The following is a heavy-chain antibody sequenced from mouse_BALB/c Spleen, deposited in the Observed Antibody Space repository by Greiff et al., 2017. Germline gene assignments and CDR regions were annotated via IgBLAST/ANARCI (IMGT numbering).Heavy chain of an antibody. Sequence: QVQLQQSGPGLVAPSQSLSITCTVSGFSLTSYGVQWVRQPPGKGLEWLGVIWAGGSTNYNSALMSRLSISKDNSKSQVFLKMNSLQTDDTAMYYCARDPTGTYFDDWGQSTTLTGSS. J-gene: IGHJ2*01. D-gene: IGHD4-1*02. CDR2: IWAGGST. CDR1: GFSLTSYG. V-gene: IGHV2-9*02. CDR3: ARDPTGTYFDD.